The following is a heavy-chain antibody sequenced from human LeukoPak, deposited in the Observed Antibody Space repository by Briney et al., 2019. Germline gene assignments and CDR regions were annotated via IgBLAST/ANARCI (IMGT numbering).Heavy chain of an antibody. Sequence: GASVTVSCTASGYTFTSYGISWVRQAPGQGLEWMGWISAYNGNTNYAQKLQGRVTMTTDTSTSTAYMELRSLRSDDTAVYYCARDGVGATTHYFDYWGQGTLVTVSS. CDR2: ISAYNGNT. D-gene: IGHD1-26*01. J-gene: IGHJ4*02. CDR1: GYTFTSYG. CDR3: ARDGVGATTHYFDY. V-gene: IGHV1-18*01.